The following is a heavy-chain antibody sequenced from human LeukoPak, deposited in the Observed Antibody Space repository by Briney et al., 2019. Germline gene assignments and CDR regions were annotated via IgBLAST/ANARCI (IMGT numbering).Heavy chain of an antibody. CDR1: GFTFRSHW. V-gene: IGHV3-30*18. D-gene: IGHD3-16*01. Sequence: GGSLRLSCAASGFTFRSHWMSWVRQAPGKGLEWVAVISYDGSKKYYTESVKGRFTISRDNSKNTMFLQMNSLKPEDTAVYYCAKDRSGGSDYGDYWGQGTLVTVSS. CDR3: AKDRSGGSDYGDY. J-gene: IGHJ4*02. CDR2: ISYDGSKK.